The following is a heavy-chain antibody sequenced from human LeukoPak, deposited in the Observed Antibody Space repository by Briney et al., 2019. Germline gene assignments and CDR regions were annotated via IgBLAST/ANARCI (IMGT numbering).Heavy chain of an antibody. CDR2: IYYSGST. CDR3: ARVVGSGWYYFDY. CDR1: GGSISSYY. V-gene: IGHV4-59*01. D-gene: IGHD6-19*01. J-gene: IGHJ4*02. Sequence: SETLSLTCTVSGGSISSYYWSWIRQPPGKGLEWIGYIYYSGSTNYNPSLKSRVTISVDTFKNQFSLKLSSVTAADTAVYYCARVVGSGWYYFDYWGQGTLVTVSS.